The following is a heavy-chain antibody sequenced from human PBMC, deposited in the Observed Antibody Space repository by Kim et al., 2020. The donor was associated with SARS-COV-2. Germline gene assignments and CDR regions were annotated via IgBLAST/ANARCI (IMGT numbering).Heavy chain of an antibody. CDR2: ISYDGSNK. V-gene: IGHV3-30*18. CDR3: AKYIPMGLLVTAYYGMDV. D-gene: IGHD2-21*02. J-gene: IGHJ6*02. Sequence: GGSLRLSCAASGFTFSSYGMHWVRQAPGKGLEWVAVISYDGSNKYYADSVKGRFTISRDNSKNTLYLQMNSLRAEDTAVYYCAKYIPMGLLVTAYYGMDVWGQGTTVTVSS. CDR1: GFTFSSYG.